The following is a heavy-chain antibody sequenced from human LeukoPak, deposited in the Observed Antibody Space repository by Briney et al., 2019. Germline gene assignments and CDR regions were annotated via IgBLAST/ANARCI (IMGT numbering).Heavy chain of an antibody. CDR3: ARRGGTFDY. Sequence: SETLSLTCTVSGGSISSYYWSWIRQPPGKGLEWIGYIYYSGSTNYNPSLKSRVTISVDTSKNQFSLKLSSVTTADTAVYYCARRGGTFDYWGQGTLVTVSS. J-gene: IGHJ4*02. V-gene: IGHV4-59*01. CDR1: GGSISSYY. D-gene: IGHD2-15*01. CDR2: IYYSGST.